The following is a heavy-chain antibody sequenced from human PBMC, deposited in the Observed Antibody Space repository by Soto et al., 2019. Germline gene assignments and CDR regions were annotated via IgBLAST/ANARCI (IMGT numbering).Heavy chain of an antibody. J-gene: IGHJ4*02. Sequence: QVQLQESGPGLVKPSETLSLTCTVSGGSISTYYWSWIRQPAGKGLEWIGRIYASGSTNYNPSLKRRVTMSVATSKNQFSLKLSSVTAADTAVYYCARGGMVIIPTATAFDYWGQGTLVTVSS. CDR2: IYASGST. CDR1: GGSISTYY. CDR3: ARGGMVIIPTATAFDY. V-gene: IGHV4-4*07. D-gene: IGHD2-2*01.